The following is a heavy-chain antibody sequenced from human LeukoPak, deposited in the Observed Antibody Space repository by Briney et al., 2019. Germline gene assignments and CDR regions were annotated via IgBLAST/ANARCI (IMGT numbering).Heavy chain of an antibody. CDR2: IYHSGST. D-gene: IGHD1-26*01. V-gene: IGHV4-4*02. Sequence: PSETLSLTCAVSGGSISSSNWWSWVRQPPGKGLEWIGEIYHSGSTNYNPYLKSRVTISVDTSRNQFSLKLSSVTAADTAVYYCARHLERSYYYYYYMDVWGKGTTVTVSS. CDR3: ARHLERSYYYYYYMDV. J-gene: IGHJ6*03. CDR1: GGSISSSNW.